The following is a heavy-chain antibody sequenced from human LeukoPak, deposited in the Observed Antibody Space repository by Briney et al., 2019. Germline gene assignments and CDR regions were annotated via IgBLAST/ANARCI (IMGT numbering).Heavy chain of an antibody. D-gene: IGHD6-19*01. J-gene: IGHJ6*02. V-gene: IGHV3-48*04. CDR3: ARPTVAGLHYGMDV. CDR1: GFTFSGHN. CDR2: VSISSGTI. Sequence: GGSLRLSCAASGFTFSGHNMNWVRQAPGKGLEWISFVSISSGTIYYADSVNGRFRISRDNAKSSLDLEMNSLRAEDTAVYYCARPTVAGLHYGMDVWGQGTTVTVSS.